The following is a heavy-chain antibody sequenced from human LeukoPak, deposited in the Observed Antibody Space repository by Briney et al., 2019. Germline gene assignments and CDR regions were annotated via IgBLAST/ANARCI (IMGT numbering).Heavy chain of an antibody. V-gene: IGHV4-39*07. D-gene: IGHD6-19*01. J-gene: IGHJ5*02. Sequence: SETLSLTCTVSGGSISSSSYYWGWIRQPPGKGLEWIGSIYYSGSTYYNPSLKSRVTISVDTSKNQFSLKLSSVTAADTAVYYCARESSGWYGNDWFDPWGQGTLVTVSS. CDR3: ARESSGWYGNDWFDP. CDR2: IYYSGST. CDR1: GGSISSSSYY.